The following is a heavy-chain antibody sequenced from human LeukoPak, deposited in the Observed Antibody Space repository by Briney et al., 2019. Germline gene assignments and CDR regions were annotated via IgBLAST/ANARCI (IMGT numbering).Heavy chain of an antibody. CDR1: GYTFTSYG. J-gene: IGHJ3*02. CDR3: ARGEANYDFWSGQNAFDI. CDR2: ISAYSGNT. Sequence: ASVKVSCKASGYTFTSYGISWVRQAPGQGREWMGWISAYSGNTNYAQKLQGRVTMTTDTSTSTAYMELRSLRSDDTAVYYCARGEANYDFWSGQNAFDIWGQGTMVTVSS. D-gene: IGHD3-3*01. V-gene: IGHV1-18*01.